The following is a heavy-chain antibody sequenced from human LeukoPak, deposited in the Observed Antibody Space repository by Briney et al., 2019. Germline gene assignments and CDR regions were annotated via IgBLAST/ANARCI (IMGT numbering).Heavy chain of an antibody. V-gene: IGHV4-59*12. Sequence: PSETLSLTCSVSGGSISSYYWSWIRQPPGKGLECIGYIYDSGSTNYNPSLKSRVSISVDTSKNQFSLKLSSVTAADTAVYYCASSRYIVVVPAAPNYYYYMDVWGKGTTVTVSS. J-gene: IGHJ6*03. CDR2: IYDSGST. CDR3: ASSRYIVVVPAAPNYYYYMDV. CDR1: GGSISSYY. D-gene: IGHD2-2*01.